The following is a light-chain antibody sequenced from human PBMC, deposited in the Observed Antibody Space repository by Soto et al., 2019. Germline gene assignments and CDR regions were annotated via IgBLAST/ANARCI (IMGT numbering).Light chain of an antibody. CDR1: QSVSSN. CDR2: GAS. CDR3: QHYNNWPPGT. Sequence: EIVMTQSPATLSLSPGERATLSCRASQSVSSNFAWYRQKPGQAPSLLIFGASTRATGIPARFSGSGSGTEFTLNISSLQSEDFAVYDCQHYNNWPPGTFGQGTKVDIK. J-gene: IGKJ1*01. V-gene: IGKV3-15*01.